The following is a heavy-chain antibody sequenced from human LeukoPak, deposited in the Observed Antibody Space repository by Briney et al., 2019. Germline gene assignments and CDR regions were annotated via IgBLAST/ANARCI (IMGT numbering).Heavy chain of an antibody. CDR3: ARERACSSTSCYSGAFDI. J-gene: IGHJ3*02. CDR1: GFTFSSYW. CDR2: INSDGSST. Sequence: GGSLRLSCAASGFTFSSYWMHWGRQAPGKGLVWVSRINSDGSSTSYADSVKGRFTISRDNAKNTLYLQMNSLRAEDTAVYYCARERACSSTSCYSGAFDIWGQGTMVTVSS. D-gene: IGHD2-2*01. V-gene: IGHV3-74*01.